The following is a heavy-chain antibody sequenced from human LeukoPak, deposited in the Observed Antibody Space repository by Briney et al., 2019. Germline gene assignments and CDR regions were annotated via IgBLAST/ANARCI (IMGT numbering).Heavy chain of an antibody. CDR3: AKKTGATGFHPFDF. V-gene: IGHV3-23*01. CDR1: GFTFGDYV. J-gene: IGHJ4*02. Sequence: GGSLRLSCAASGFTFGDYVMTWVRQAPGKGLEWVSGITGSAGTTYYADSVKGRFTISRDNSKNTVSLQMNSLRAEDTAVYHCAKKTGATGFHPFDFWGRGTLVTVSS. D-gene: IGHD1-1*01. CDR2: ITGSAGTT.